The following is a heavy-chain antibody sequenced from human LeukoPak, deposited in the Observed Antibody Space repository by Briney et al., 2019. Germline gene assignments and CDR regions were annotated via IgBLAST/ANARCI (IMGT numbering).Heavy chain of an antibody. V-gene: IGHV3-23*01. CDR3: AKPEVDTAMVMAY. Sequence: GGSLRLSCAVSGLTFSSYAMSWVRQAPGKGLEWVSAISGRGGRTYYADSGKGRFTIHRDNSKNTLYLQMNSLRAEDTAVYYCAKPEVDTAMVMAYWGQGTLVTVSS. CDR1: GLTFSSYA. D-gene: IGHD5-18*01. J-gene: IGHJ4*02. CDR2: ISGRGGRT.